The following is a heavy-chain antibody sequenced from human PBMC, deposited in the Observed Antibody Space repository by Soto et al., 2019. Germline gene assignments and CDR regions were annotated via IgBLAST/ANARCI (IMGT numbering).Heavy chain of an antibody. J-gene: IGHJ4*02. V-gene: IGHV1-69*02. D-gene: IGHD3-10*01. CDR3: ASSYGSGYRAFDY. Sequence: QVQLVQSGAEVKRPGSSVKVSCKASGDTFNFYSINWVRQAPGLGLEWMGRVNPIVRMSNYAQKFQGRVTMTADKSTSTAYIELSSLISEDTAIYYGASSYGSGYRAFDYWGQGALVTVSS. CDR1: GDTFNFYS. CDR2: VNPIVRMS.